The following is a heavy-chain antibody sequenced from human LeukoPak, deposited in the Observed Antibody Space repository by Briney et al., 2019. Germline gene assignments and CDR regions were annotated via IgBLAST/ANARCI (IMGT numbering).Heavy chain of an antibody. Sequence: GGSLRLSCAASGFTLSYYWMHWVRQAPGKGLVWVSCINGDGSSTNYADSVKGRFTLSRDNAKNTLYLEMNSLRAEDTAVYYCTRDPRNKGFDPWGQGTLVTVSS. J-gene: IGHJ5*02. CDR3: TRDPRNKGFDP. CDR1: GFTLSYYW. D-gene: IGHD1/OR15-1a*01. V-gene: IGHV3-74*01. CDR2: INGDGSST.